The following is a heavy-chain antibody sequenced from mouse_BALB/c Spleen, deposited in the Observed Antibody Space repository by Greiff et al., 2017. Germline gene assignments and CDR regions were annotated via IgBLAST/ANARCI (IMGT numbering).Heavy chain of an antibody. V-gene: IGHV14-3*02. J-gene: IGHJ3*01. Sequence: VQLQQSGAELVKPGASVKLSCTASGFNIKDTSMHWVKQRPEQGLEWIGRIDPANGNTKYDPKFQGKATITADTSSNTAYLQLSSLTSEDTAVYYCAPVGYSGNSWYAYWGQGTLVTVSA. D-gene: IGHD2-1*01. CDR1: GFNIKDTS. CDR3: APVGYSGNSWYAY. CDR2: IDPANGNT.